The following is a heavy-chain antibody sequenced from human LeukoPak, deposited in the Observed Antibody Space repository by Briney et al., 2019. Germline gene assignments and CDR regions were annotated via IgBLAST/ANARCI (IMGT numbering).Heavy chain of an antibody. CDR1: GYIFINHG. J-gene: IGHJ4*02. V-gene: IGHV1-18*01. D-gene: IGHD3-16*01. Sequence: ASVKVSCKASGYIFINHGIAGVRQAPGQGLEYMGWISAYNGNTDYAQNLQGRVTMTTDTSTTTAYMELRSLTSDDTAVYYCARWGPSPSDYWGQGTLVTVSS. CDR2: ISAYNGNT. CDR3: ARWGPSPSDY.